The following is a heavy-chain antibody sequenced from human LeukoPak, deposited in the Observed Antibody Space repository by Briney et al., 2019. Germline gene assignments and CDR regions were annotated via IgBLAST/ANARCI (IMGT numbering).Heavy chain of an antibody. Sequence: ASVKVSCKASGYTFTGYYMHWVRQAPGQGLEWMGWINPNSGGTNYAQKFQGRVTMTRDTFISTAYMELSRLRSDDTAVYYCARGDSSGYYFRNNWFDPWGQGTLVTVSS. V-gene: IGHV1-2*02. CDR1: GYTFTGYY. J-gene: IGHJ5*02. CDR3: ARGDSSGYYFRNNWFDP. D-gene: IGHD3-22*01. CDR2: INPNSGGT.